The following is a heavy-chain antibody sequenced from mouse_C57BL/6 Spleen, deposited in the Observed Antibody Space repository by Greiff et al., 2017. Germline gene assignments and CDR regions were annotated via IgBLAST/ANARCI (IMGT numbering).Heavy chain of an antibody. V-gene: IGHV1-54*01. CDR1: GYAFTNYL. J-gene: IGHJ2*01. CDR2: INPGSGGT. Sequence: VKLQESGAELVRPGTSVKVSCKASGYAFTNYLIEWVKQRPGQGLEWIGVINPGSGGTNYNEKFKGKATLTADKSSSTAYMQLSSLTSEDSAVYFCARGDGYDYFDYWGQGTTLTVSS. D-gene: IGHD2-2*01. CDR3: ARGDGYDYFDY.